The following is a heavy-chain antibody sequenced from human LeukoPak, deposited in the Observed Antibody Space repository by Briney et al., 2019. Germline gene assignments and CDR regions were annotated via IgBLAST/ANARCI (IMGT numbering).Heavy chain of an antibody. J-gene: IGHJ4*02. CDR2: ISYDGSNK. CDR1: GFRFDTYA. CDR3: ARDLKSYYDSSGYYFDY. D-gene: IGHD3-22*01. V-gene: IGHV3-30*04. Sequence: GGSLRLSCAASGFRFDTYAMHWVRQAPGKGLEWVAVISYDGSNKYYADSVKGRFTISRDNSKNTLYLQMNSLRAEDTAVYYCARDLKSYYDSSGYYFDYWGQGTLVTVSS.